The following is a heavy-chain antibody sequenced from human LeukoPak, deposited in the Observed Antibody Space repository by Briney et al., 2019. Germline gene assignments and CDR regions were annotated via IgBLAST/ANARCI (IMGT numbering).Heavy chain of an antibody. CDR1: GGSFSGYY. CDR3: ARRTTITMVRGGGLDY. V-gene: IGHV4-34*01. CDR2: INHSGST. D-gene: IGHD3-10*01. Sequence: SETQSLTCAVYGGSFSGYYWSWIRQPPGKGLEWIGEINHSGSTNYNPSLKSRVTISVDTSKNQFSLKLSSVTAADTAVYYCARRTTITMVRGGGLDYWGQGTLVTVSS. J-gene: IGHJ4*02.